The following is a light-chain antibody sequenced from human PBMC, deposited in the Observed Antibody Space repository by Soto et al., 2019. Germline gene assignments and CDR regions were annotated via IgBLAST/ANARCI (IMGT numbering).Light chain of an antibody. J-gene: IGLJ1*01. V-gene: IGLV2-8*01. Sequence: QSALTQPPSASGSPGQSVSISCTGTSSDVGGSDYVSWYQHHPGKAPKLTIYDVNKRPSEVPDRFSGSKSGNVASLTVSGLRAEDEADYYCVSHVDHRNFFGIGTKVTVL. CDR1: SSDVGGSDY. CDR2: DVN. CDR3: VSHVDHRNF.